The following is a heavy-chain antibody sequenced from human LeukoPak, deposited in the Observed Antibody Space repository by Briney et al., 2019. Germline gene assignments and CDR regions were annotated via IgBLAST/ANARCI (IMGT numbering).Heavy chain of an antibody. J-gene: IGHJ4*02. CDR1: GFSFSSHG. V-gene: IGHV3-23*01. CDR2: IIGGAGGT. Sequence: GGSLRLSCAASGFSFSSHGMSWVRQAPGKGLEWVSGIIGGAGGTYYADSVKGRFTIPRDNSKNTLYLQMNSLRAEDTAVYYCTHGSMYQLDYWGQGTLVTVSS. CDR3: THGSMYQLDY. D-gene: IGHD2-2*01.